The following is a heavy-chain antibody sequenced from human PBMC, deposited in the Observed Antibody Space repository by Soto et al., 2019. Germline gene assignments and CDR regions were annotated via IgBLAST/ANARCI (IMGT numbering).Heavy chain of an antibody. D-gene: IGHD2-15*01. CDR2: ISYSGST. Sequence: SETLSLTCTVSGGSISSSSYYWGWIRQPPGKGLEWIGSISYSGSTYYNPSLKSRVTISVDTSKNQFSLKLSSVTASDTAMYYCVRQDAYCSGGTCDSEYWGQGTLVTVSS. V-gene: IGHV4-39*01. J-gene: IGHJ4*02. CDR1: GGSISSSSYY. CDR3: VRQDAYCSGGTCDSEY.